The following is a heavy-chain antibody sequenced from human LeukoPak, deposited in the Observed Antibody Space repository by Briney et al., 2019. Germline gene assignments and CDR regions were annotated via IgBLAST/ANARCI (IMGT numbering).Heavy chain of an antibody. CDR2: VHHTGRA. J-gene: IGHJ5*02. CDR1: SDSISGSNYH. Sequence: SETLSLTCTVSSDSISGSNYHWGWIRQPPGKGLEWLGTVHHTGRAFYNPSLRGRTTVSVDTSKNEFSLKLTSVTAADTAVYYCAREPDAWGQGILVILSS. V-gene: IGHV4-39*07. CDR3: AREPDA.